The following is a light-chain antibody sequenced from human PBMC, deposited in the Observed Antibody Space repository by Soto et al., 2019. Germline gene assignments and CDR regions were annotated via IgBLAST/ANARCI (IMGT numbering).Light chain of an antibody. Sequence: EVVLTQSTGPPPLSRGEGATPSSSASERIYSAYLGWYQQKPGQAPRLLIYGTSSRATGIPDRFSGGGSGTDFTLTISRLEPEDFAVYYCQQHNNWPLTFGQGTRLEIK. CDR2: GTS. J-gene: IGKJ5*01. CDR1: ERIYSAY. CDR3: QQHNNWPLT. V-gene: IGKV3D-20*02.